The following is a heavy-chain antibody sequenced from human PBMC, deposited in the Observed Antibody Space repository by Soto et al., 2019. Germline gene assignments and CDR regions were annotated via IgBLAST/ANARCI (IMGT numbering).Heavy chain of an antibody. CDR1: GGSFSGYY. CDR2: INHSGST. J-gene: IGHJ4*02. CDR3: ARGSGLRQFDY. D-gene: IGHD5-18*01. Sequence: SETLSLTCAVYGGSFSGYYWSWIRQPPGKGLEWIGEINHSGSTNYNPSLKSRVTISVDTSKNQFSLKLSSVTAADTAVYYCARGSGLRQFDYWVQGTLVTVSS. V-gene: IGHV4-34*01.